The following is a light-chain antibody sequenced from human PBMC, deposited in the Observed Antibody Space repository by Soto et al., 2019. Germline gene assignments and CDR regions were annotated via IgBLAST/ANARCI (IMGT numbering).Light chain of an antibody. CDR3: CSYAGRYTPYV. CDR1: SSDVGGYNY. V-gene: IGLV2-11*01. Sequence: QSALTQPRSVSGSPGQSITISCSGTSSDVGGYNYVSWYQQHPGKAPKLVIYDVTKRPSGVPDRFSGSKSGNTASLTISGFQAEDEADYYCCSYAGRYTPYVFATGTKVTVL. CDR2: DVT. J-gene: IGLJ1*01.